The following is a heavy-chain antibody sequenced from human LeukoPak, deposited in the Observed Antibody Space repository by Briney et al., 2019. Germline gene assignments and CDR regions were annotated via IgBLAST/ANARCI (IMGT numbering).Heavy chain of an antibody. Sequence: GSVKVSCKASGYTFTGYYMHWVRQAPGQGLEWMGRINPNSGGTNYAQKFQGRVTMTRDTSISTAYMELSRLRSDDTAVYYCARDAIYGWGSYSPRPSKFDPWGQGTQVTVSS. J-gene: IGHJ5*02. CDR3: ARDAIYGWGSYSPRPSKFDP. CDR2: INPNSGGT. CDR1: GYTFTGYY. V-gene: IGHV1-2*06. D-gene: IGHD3-10*01.